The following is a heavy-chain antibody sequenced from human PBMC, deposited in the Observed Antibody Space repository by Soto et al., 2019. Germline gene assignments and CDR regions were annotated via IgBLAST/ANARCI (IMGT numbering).Heavy chain of an antibody. CDR3: ARPVGSGSPALEDGIDV. J-gene: IGHJ6*02. D-gene: IGHD3-10*01. V-gene: IGHV4-59*05. Sequence: SETLSLTCTVSGGSISSYFWSWARQPPGKGLEWIGSIHYGGSTYYNPSLKSGVTIPLDTSKNQFSLKLTSVTAADTAVYYCARPVGSGSPALEDGIDVWGQGTTVTVSS. CDR2: IHYGGST. CDR1: GGSISSYF.